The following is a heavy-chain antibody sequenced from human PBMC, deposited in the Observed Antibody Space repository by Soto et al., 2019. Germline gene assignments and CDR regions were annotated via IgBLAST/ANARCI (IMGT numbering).Heavy chain of an antibody. CDR1: GGTFSSYA. D-gene: IGHD3-22*01. CDR3: ARETFCGDYYDSSGGGPFDY. V-gene: IGHV1-69*01. CDR2: IIPIFGTA. Sequence: QVQLVQSGAEVKKPGSSVKVSCKASGGTFSSYAISWVRQAPGQGLEWMGGIIPIFGTANYAQKFQGRVTITADESTSTAYMELSSLRSEDTAVYYCARETFCGDYYDSSGGGPFDYWGQGTLVTVSS. J-gene: IGHJ4*02.